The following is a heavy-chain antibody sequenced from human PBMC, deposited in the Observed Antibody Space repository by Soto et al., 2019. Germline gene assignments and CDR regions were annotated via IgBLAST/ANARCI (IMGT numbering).Heavy chain of an antibody. CDR2: IKSKTDGGTT. Sequence: GGSLRLSCAASRFTFSNAWMSWVRQAPGKGLEWVGRIKSKTDGGTTDYAAPVKGRFTISRDDSKNTLYLQMNSLKTEDTAVYYCTTDLSESSSDYDYIWGSYPPAFDYWGQGTLVTVSS. D-gene: IGHD3-16*02. J-gene: IGHJ4*02. CDR1: RFTFSNAW. V-gene: IGHV3-15*01. CDR3: TTDLSESSSDYDYIWGSYPPAFDY.